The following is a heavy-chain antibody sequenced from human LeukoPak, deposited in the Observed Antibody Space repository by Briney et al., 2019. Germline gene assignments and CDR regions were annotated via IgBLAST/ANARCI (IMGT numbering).Heavy chain of an antibody. CDR2: IYYSGST. CDR3: ARGLWSGDAFDI. V-gene: IGHV4-59*12. CDR1: GGSISSYY. D-gene: IGHD3-10*01. Sequence: SETLSLTCTVSGGSISSYYWSWIRQPPGKGLEWIGYIYYSGSTYYNPSLKSRVTISVDTSKNQFSLKLSSVTAADTAVYYCARGLWSGDAFDIWGQGTMVTVSS. J-gene: IGHJ3*02.